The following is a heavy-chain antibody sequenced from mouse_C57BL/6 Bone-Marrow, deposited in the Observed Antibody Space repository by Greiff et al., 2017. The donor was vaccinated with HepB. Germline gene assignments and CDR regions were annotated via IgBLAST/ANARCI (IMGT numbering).Heavy chain of an antibody. CDR2: IWGGGST. J-gene: IGHJ3*01. D-gene: IGHD1-1*01. CDR1: GFSLTSYG. Sequence: VMLVESGPGLVAPSQCLSITCTVSGFSLTSYGVDWVRQTPGKGLEWLGVIWGGGSTNYNSALMSRLSIRKDNSKSQVFLKMNSLQTDDTAMYYCALSLLRVGSWFAYWGQGTLVTVSA. CDR3: ALSLLRVGSWFAY. V-gene: IGHV2-9*01.